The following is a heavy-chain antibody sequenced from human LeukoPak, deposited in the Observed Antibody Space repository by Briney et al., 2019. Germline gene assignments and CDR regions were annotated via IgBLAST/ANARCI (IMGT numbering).Heavy chain of an antibody. V-gene: IGHV4-39*07. J-gene: IGHJ6*02. D-gene: IGHD2-2*01. CDR3: ARARGVVVPAAMYYYYYGMDV. Sequence: SETLSLTCTVSGGSISNTNYYWGWIRQPPGKGLEWIGSLYSSGSTNYNPSLKSRVTISVDTSKNQFSLKLSSVTAADTAVYYCARARGVVVPAAMYYYYYGMDVWGQGTTVTVSS. CDR2: LYSSGST. CDR1: GGSISNTNYY.